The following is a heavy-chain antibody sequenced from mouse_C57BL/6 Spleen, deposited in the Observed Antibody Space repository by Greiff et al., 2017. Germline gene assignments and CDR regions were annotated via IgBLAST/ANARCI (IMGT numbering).Heavy chain of an antibody. Sequence: VQGVESGPGLVQPSQSLSITCTVSGFSLTSYGVHWVRQSPGKGLEWLGVIWSGGSTDYNAAFISRLSISKDNSKSQVFFKMNSLQADDTAIYYCARGGNWDWFAYWGQGTLVTVSA. D-gene: IGHD4-1*02. V-gene: IGHV2-2*01. CDR1: GFSLTSYG. CDR2: IWSGGST. CDR3: ARGGNWDWFAY. J-gene: IGHJ3*01.